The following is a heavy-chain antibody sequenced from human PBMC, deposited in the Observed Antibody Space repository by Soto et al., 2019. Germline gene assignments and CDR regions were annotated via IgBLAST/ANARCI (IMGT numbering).Heavy chain of an antibody. V-gene: IGHV3-23*01. CDR3: AREWAPGRPNSDS. D-gene: IGHD3-10*01. Sequence: EVQLLESGGAWVQPGGSLRLSCAASGFTFSDYAMSWVRQAPGKGLEWVSIFTLIGGTHYKDSVKGRFTISSDNDKSMCFLQMDSLRAEDTALYYCAREWAPGRPNSDSWGLGTLVTVSS. J-gene: IGHJ5*01. CDR2: FTLIGGT. CDR1: GFTFSDYA.